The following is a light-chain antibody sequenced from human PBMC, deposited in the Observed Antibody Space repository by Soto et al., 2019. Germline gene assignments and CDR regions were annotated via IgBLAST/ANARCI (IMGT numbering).Light chain of an antibody. V-gene: IGKV2D-29*02. CDR2: EVS. J-gene: IGKJ5*01. CDR1: QSLLHTTGETF. Sequence: DVVMTQTPLSLSVAPGQPASISCKSSQSLLHTTGETFLFWYLQKPGQSPQLLIYEVSTRVSGVPDRFSGSGSGADFTLEISRVETDDVGIECCMQRTRVSPTLGQGTGL. CDR3: MQRTRVSPT.